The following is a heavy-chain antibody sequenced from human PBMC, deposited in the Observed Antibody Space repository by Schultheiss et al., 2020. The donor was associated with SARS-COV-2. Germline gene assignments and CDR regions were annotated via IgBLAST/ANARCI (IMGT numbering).Heavy chain of an antibody. CDR1: GYTFTSYG. J-gene: IGHJ4*02. V-gene: IGHV1-18*01. D-gene: IGHD3-22*01. Sequence: ASVKVSCKASGYTFTSYGISWVRQAPGQGLEWMGWISAYNGNTNYAQKLQGRVTMTTDTSTSTAYMELRSLRSDDTAVYYCARDHLWRYYDSSGFDYWGQGTLVTVSS. CDR3: ARDHLWRYYDSSGFDY. CDR2: ISAYNGNT.